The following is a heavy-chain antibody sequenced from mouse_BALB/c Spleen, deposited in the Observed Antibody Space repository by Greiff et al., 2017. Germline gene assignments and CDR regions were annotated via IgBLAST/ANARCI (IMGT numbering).Heavy chain of an antibody. CDR2: ISSGGGST. CDR3: ARGSGTGFFDY. CDR1: GFALSSYD. Sequence: EVQLVESGGGLVKPGGSLKLSCAASGFALSSYDMSWVRQTPEKRLEWVAYISSGGGSTYYPDTVKGRFTISRDNAKNTLYLQMSSLKSEDTAMYYCARGSGTGFFDYWGQGTTLTVSS. D-gene: IGHD4-1*01. V-gene: IGHV5-12-1*01. J-gene: IGHJ2*01.